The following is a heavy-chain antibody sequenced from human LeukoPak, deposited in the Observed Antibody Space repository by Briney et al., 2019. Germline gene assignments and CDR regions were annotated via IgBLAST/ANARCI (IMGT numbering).Heavy chain of an antibody. D-gene: IGHD6-19*01. CDR2: FDPEDGET. CDR3: ATEQWLDPFAPGYYFDY. J-gene: IGHJ4*02. V-gene: IGHV1-24*01. Sequence: GSVKVSCKVSGYTLTELSMHWVRQAPGKGVEWMGGFDPEDGETIYAQKFQGRVTMTEDTSTDTAYMELSSQRSEDTAVYYCATEQWLDPFAPGYYFDYWGQGTLVTVSS. CDR1: GYTLTELS.